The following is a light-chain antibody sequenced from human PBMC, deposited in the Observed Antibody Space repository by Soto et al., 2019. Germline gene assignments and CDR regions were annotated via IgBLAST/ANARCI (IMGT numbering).Light chain of an antibody. V-gene: IGKV3-20*01. Sequence: ETVLTQSPGTLCLSPGERATLSCRASQSVSSNYLAWYQQKPGQAPRLLIYGASNSATGIPDRFSGSGSGTDFTLTISRLEPEDCAVYYCQQYGSSLVVTFGQGTKVEI. CDR1: QSVSSNY. CDR2: GAS. J-gene: IGKJ1*01. CDR3: QQYGSSLVVT.